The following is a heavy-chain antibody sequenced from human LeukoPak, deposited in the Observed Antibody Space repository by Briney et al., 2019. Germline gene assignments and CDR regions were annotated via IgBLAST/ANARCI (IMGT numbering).Heavy chain of an antibody. Sequence: GSLRLSCAASGFTFNSYAMYWVRQAPGKGLEWISGIFGSGGSPHYADSVKGRFTISRDNSQEIVYLQLDSLRVEDTALYYCGKTTVGYSSGRYPGWPVDYWGQGALVTVSS. CDR1: GFTFNSYA. D-gene: IGHD2-15*01. V-gene: IGHV3-23*01. J-gene: IGHJ4*02. CDR3: GKTTVGYSSGRYPGWPVDY. CDR2: IFGSGGSP.